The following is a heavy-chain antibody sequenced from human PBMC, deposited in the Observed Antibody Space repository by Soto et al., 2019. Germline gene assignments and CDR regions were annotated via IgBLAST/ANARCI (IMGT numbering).Heavy chain of an antibody. J-gene: IGHJ4*02. CDR2: ISSSSSYI. CDR3: ARDLSPDYGDPCEFDY. Sequence: GGSLRLSCAASGFTFSSYSMNWVRQAPGKGLEWVSSISSSSSYIYYADSVKGRFTISRDNAKNSLYLQMNSLRAEDTAVYYCARDLSPDYGDPCEFDYWGQGTLVTVSS. CDR1: GFTFSSYS. V-gene: IGHV3-21*01. D-gene: IGHD4-17*01.